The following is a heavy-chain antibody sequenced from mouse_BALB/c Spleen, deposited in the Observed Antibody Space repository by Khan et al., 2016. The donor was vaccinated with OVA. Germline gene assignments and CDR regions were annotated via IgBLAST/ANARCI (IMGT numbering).Heavy chain of an antibody. D-gene: IGHD1-1*02. Sequence: QIQLVQSGPELKKPGETVKISCKASGYTFTNYGMNWVKQAPGKGLKWMGWINTYTGEPTYADDFKGRFAFSLETSSSTASLQINNLKTEDTATYFCSRGGNYWYFDVWGAGTTVTVSS. V-gene: IGHV9-3-1*01. CDR2: INTYTGEP. CDR3: SRGGNYWYFDV. CDR1: GYTFTNYG. J-gene: IGHJ1*01.